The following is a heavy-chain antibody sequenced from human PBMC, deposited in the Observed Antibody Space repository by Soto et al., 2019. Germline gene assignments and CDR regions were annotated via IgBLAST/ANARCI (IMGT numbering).Heavy chain of an antibody. CDR3: ARPYGDYFFSANYFDY. CDR2: ISPYNGNT. D-gene: IGHD4-17*01. Sequence: ASVKVSCKASGYTFTSYGISWVRQAPGQGLEWMGWISPYNGNTNYAQKLQGRVTMTTDTSTSTAYMELRSLRSDDTAVYYCARPYGDYFFSANYFDYWGQGTLVTVSS. V-gene: IGHV1-18*01. J-gene: IGHJ4*02. CDR1: GYTFTSYG.